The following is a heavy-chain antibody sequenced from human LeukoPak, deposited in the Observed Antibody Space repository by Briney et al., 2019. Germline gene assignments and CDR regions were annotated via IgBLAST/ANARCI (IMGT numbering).Heavy chain of an antibody. CDR3: ARVLTAPHDGA. CDR2: ISSSSSYM. V-gene: IGHV3-21*01. Sequence: GGSLRLSCAASGFTFSTYSMNWVRQAPGKGLEWVSSISSSSSYMYYADSVKGRFTISRDNAKNTLYLQMNSLRAEDTAVYYCARVLTAPHDGAWGQGTLVTVSS. D-gene: IGHD1-1*01. CDR1: GFTFSTYS. J-gene: IGHJ5*02.